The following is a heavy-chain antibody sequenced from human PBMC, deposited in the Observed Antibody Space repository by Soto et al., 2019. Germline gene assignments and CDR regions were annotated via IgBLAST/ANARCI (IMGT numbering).Heavy chain of an antibody. J-gene: IGHJ5*02. CDR2: IYYSGST. Sequence: PSATLSLTCTVSGGSISSSSDYWGWIRQPPGKGLEWIGSIYYSGSTYYNPSLKSRVTISVDTSKNQFSLKLSSVTAADTAVYYCATQEVGGSYVYTFDPWGQGTLVTVSS. D-gene: IGHD1-26*01. CDR3: ATQEVGGSYVYTFDP. V-gene: IGHV4-39*01. CDR1: GGSISSSSDY.